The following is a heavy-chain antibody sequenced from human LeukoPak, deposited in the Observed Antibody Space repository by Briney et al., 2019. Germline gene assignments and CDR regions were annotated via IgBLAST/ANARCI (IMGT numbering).Heavy chain of an antibody. CDR3: ARVPYYYDSSGYYHDY. CDR1: GGSISSSSYY. J-gene: IGHJ4*02. Sequence: SETLSLTCTVSGGSISSSSYYWGWIRQPPGKGLEWIGSIYYSGSTYYNPSLKSRVTISVDTSKNQFSLKLSSVTAADTAVYYCARVPYYYDSSGYYHDYWGQGTLVTVSS. V-gene: IGHV4-39*07. D-gene: IGHD3-22*01. CDR2: IYYSGST.